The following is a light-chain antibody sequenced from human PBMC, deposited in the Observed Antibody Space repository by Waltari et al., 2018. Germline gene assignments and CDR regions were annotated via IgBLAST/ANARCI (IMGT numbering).Light chain of an antibody. V-gene: IGKV4-1*01. Sequence: DIVMTQSPDSLAVSRGERATINCEASQRVLYSSNHKHYLAWYQQKPGQPPKLLIYWASTRDSGVPDRFSGSGSGTDFTLSISSLQAEDVAFYYCQQYYTTPWTFGQGTKVEIK. CDR3: QQYYTTPWT. CDR2: WAS. CDR1: QRVLYSSNHKHY. J-gene: IGKJ1*01.